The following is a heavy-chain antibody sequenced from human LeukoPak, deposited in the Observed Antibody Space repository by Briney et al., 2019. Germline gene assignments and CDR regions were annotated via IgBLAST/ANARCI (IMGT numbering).Heavy chain of an antibody. J-gene: IGHJ4*02. V-gene: IGHV3-9*03. Sequence: PGRSLRLSCAASGFTFDDYAMHWVRQAPGKGLEGVSGISWNSGSIGYADSVKGRFTISRDNDKNSLYLQMNSLRAEDMALYYCAKGWYDILTGFFDYWGQGTLVTVSS. CDR2: ISWNSGSI. CDR3: AKGWYDILTGFFDY. D-gene: IGHD3-9*01. CDR1: GFTFDDYA.